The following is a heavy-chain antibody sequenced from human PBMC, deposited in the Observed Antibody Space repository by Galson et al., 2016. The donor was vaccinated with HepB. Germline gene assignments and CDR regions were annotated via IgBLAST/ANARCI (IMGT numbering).Heavy chain of an antibody. CDR3: AKDISGDIVLLPAAHFYYYAMDV. CDR1: GFTFDDYA. D-gene: IGHD2-2*01. Sequence: SLRLSCAASGFTFDDYAMHWVRQAPGKGLEWVSGISWNSGRIDYADSVKGRFTISRDNAKNSLYLQMNNLRAEDTALYYCAKDISGDIVLLPAAHFYYYAMDVWGQGTTVTVSS. V-gene: IGHV3-9*01. J-gene: IGHJ6*02. CDR2: ISWNSGRI.